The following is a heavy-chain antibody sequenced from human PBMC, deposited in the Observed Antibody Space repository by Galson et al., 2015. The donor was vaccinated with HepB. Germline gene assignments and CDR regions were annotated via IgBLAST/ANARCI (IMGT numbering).Heavy chain of an antibody. J-gene: IGHJ4*02. CDR1: GGTFSSYA. D-gene: IGHD1-26*01. CDR3: ARGVVGATPRPFDY. Sequence: SVKVSCKASGGTFSSYAISWVRQAPGQGLEWMGGIIPIFGTANYAQKFQGRVTITADESTSTAYMELSSLRSEDTAVYYCARGVVGATPRPFDYWGQGTLVTVSS. V-gene: IGHV1-69*13. CDR2: IIPIFGTA.